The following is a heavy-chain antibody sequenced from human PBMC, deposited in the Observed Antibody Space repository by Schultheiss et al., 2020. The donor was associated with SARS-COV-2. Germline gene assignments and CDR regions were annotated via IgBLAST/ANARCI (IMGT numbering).Heavy chain of an antibody. CDR2: IYTSGST. J-gene: IGHJ6*03. Sequence: SETLSLTCTVSGGSISSGSYYWSWIRQPAGKGLEWIGRIYTSGSTNYNPSLKSRVTISVDTSKNQFSLKLSSVTAADTAVYYCARGSYGSAASYYYYYYMDVWGKGTTVTVSS. V-gene: IGHV4-61*02. CDR1: GGSISSGSYY. CDR3: ARGSYGSAASYYYYYYMDV. D-gene: IGHD3-10*01.